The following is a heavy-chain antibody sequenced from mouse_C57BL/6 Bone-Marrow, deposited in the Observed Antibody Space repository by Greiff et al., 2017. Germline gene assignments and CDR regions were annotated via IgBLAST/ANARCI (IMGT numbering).Heavy chain of an antibody. CDR3: ASSYEDY. Sequence: QVQLKQSGAELARPGASVKLSCTASGYTFTSYGISWVKQRTGQGLEWIGEIYPRSGNTYYNEKFKGKATLTADKSSSTAYMELRSLTSEDSAVYFCASSYEDYWGQGTTLTVSS. J-gene: IGHJ2*01. D-gene: IGHD1-1*01. CDR2: IYPRSGNT. CDR1: GYTFTSYG. V-gene: IGHV1-81*01.